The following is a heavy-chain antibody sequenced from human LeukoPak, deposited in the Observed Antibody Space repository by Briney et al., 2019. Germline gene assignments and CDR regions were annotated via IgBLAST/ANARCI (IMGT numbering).Heavy chain of an antibody. Sequence: TGGSLRLSCAASGFTFSYYAMSWVRQAPGKGLEWVSAISGSGAGSSYADSVKGRFTISRDNSKNTLYLQMNSLRAEDTAVYYCARETCSGGSCYPYFDYWGQGTLVTVSS. CDR3: ARETCSGGSCYPYFDY. V-gene: IGHV3-23*01. D-gene: IGHD2-15*01. CDR2: ISGSGAGS. CDR1: GFTFSYYA. J-gene: IGHJ4*02.